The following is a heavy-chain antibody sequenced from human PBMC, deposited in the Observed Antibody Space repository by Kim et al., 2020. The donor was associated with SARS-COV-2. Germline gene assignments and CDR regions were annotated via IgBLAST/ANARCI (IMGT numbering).Heavy chain of an antibody. CDR1: GGPIRNYY. CDR2: IYYSGSA. V-gene: IGHV4-59*08. Sequence: SETLSLTCTVSGGPIRNYYWSWIRQPPGKGLEWIGYIYYSGSANYNPSLNGRVTISVDTSKSQFSLKLSSVTAADTAVYYCARWSHLVQGMDVWGQGTTVTVSS. D-gene: IGHD6-13*01. J-gene: IGHJ6*02. CDR3: ARWSHLVQGMDV.